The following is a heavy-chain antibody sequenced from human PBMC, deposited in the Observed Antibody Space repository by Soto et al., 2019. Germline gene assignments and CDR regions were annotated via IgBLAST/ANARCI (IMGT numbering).Heavy chain of an antibody. Sequence: QVQLVQSGAEVKKPGSSVKVSCKASGGTFSSYTISWVRQAPGQGLEWMGRIIPILGIANYAQKFQGRVTITADKSTSTAYMEPSSLRSEDTAVYYCASSSGTNGVCYTCYYYYYMDVWGKGTTVTVSS. D-gene: IGHD2-8*01. CDR1: GGTFSSYT. J-gene: IGHJ6*03. CDR3: ASSSGTNGVCYTCYYYYYMDV. CDR2: IIPILGIA. V-gene: IGHV1-69*02.